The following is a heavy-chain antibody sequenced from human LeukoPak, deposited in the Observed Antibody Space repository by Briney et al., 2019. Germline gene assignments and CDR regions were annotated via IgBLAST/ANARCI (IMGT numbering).Heavy chain of an antibody. J-gene: IGHJ4*02. CDR3: ARRDSTATLDY. CDR1: GFTLSEHW. Sequence: GGSLRLSCAASGFTLSEHWMNWVRQAPGKGLEWVSYISRSMSTIYYADSVKGRFTISRDNARNSLFLQMNSLRAEDTAVYYCARRDSTATLDYWGQGTLVTVSS. CDR2: ISRSMSTI. D-gene: IGHD5-24*01. V-gene: IGHV3-48*04.